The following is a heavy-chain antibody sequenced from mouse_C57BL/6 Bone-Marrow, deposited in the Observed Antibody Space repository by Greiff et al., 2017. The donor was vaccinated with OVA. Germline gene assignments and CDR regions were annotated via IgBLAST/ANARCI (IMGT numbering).Heavy chain of an antibody. D-gene: IGHD1-1*01. J-gene: IGHJ2*01. CDR2: INPNNGGT. CDR3: ALLRYYFDY. CDR1: GYTFTDYY. V-gene: IGHV1-26*01. Sequence: EVKLQQSGPELVKPGASVKISCKASGYTFTDYYMNWVKQSHGKSLEWIGDINPNNGGTSYNQKFKGKATLTVDKSSSTAYMELRSLTSEDSAVYYCALLRYYFDYWGQGTTLTVSS.